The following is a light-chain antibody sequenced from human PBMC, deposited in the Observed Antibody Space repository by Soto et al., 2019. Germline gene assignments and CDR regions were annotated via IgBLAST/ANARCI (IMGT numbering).Light chain of an antibody. Sequence: EVVLTQSPVTLSLSPGERATLSCRASQRIANNFLAWFQQKPGQPPTLLIYGASTRASGIPDRFSGSGSGTDFALTISRLEPGDFAVYYCQQYGSSPFTVGQGTKLQIK. V-gene: IGKV3-20*01. J-gene: IGKJ2*01. CDR2: GAS. CDR3: QQYGSSPFT. CDR1: QRIANNF.